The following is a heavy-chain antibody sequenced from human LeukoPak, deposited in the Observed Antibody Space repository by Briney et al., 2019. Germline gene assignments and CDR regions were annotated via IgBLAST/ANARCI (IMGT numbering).Heavy chain of an antibody. V-gene: IGHV4-34*01. J-gene: IGHJ4*02. D-gene: IGHD5-24*01. CDR3: ARGQLYLEMATGTDY. CDR1: GGSFSGYY. CDR2: INHSGST. Sequence: SETLSLTCAVYGGSFSGYYWSWIRPPPGKGLEGIGEINHSGSTNYNPSIKSRVTISVDTSKNQFSLKLSSVTAADTAVYYCARGQLYLEMATGTDYWGQGTLVTVSS.